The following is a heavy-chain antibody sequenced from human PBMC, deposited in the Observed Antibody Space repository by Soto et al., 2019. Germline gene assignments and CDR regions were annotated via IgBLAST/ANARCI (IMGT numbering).Heavy chain of an antibody. CDR1: GDSFNDYP. D-gene: IGHD6-13*01. J-gene: IGHJ4*02. CDR3: ASSYGVSWYGDF. V-gene: IGHV1-69*01. Sequence: QVQLVQSGAEVRKPGSSVKVSCHSSGDSFNDYPVTWVRQAPGQGLEWMGGTIPVSGTTNYAQEFQGRVTITAAVSTSTVYMELSSLKYEDTALYYCASSYGVSWYGDFWGQGTLVTVSS. CDR2: TIPVSGTT.